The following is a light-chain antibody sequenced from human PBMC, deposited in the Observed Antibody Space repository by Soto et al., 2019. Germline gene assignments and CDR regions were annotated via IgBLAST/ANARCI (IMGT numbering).Light chain of an antibody. V-gene: IGLV2-14*01. Sequence: QSALTQPASVSGSPGQSITISCTGTITDVGSTNYVSWYKQHPGKATKLMIYDVSNRPAGVSNRFSGSKSGNTASLTISGLQAEDEADYYCSSYTTTSTWVFGGGTKLTVL. CDR2: DVS. CDR3: SSYTTTSTWV. J-gene: IGLJ2*01. CDR1: ITDVGSTNY.